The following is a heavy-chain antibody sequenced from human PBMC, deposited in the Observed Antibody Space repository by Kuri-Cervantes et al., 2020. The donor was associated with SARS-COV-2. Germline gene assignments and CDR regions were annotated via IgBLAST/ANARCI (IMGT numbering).Heavy chain of an antibody. CDR2: ISGSGGST. CDR1: GFTFSSYW. CDR3: ARDRYYYMDV. V-gene: IGHV3-23*01. Sequence: GESLKISCAASGFTFSSYWMSWVRQAPGKGLEWVSAISGSGGSTYYADSVKGRFTISRDNSKNTLYLQMGSLRAEDMAVYYCARDRYYYMDVWGKGTTVTVSS. J-gene: IGHJ6*03.